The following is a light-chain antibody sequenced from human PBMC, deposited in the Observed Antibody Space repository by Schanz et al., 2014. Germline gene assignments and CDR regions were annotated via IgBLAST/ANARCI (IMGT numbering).Light chain of an antibody. Sequence: QSVLTQPASVSGSPGQSITISCTGTSSDVGGYNYVSWYQQHPGKAPKLMIYDVSNRPSGISNRFSGSKSGNTASLTISGLQAEDEADYYCSSKTSSSAYWVFGGGTKLTVL. CDR2: DVS. CDR3: SSKTSSSAYWV. CDR1: SSDVGGYNY. J-gene: IGLJ3*02. V-gene: IGLV2-14*03.